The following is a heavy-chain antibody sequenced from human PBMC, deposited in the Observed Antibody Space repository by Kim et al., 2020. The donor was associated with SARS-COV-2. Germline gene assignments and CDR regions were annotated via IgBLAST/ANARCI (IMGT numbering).Heavy chain of an antibody. J-gene: IGHJ4*02. CDR3: VRDPPRDETGFDF. CDR2: IFHRGSA. V-gene: IGHV4-4*02. CDR1: GASVSNNNW. Sequence: SETLSLTCTVSGASVSNNNWWSWVRQAPGRGLEWIGEIFHRGSANYNPSLESRVTISMDKSKNQFFLTVNSVTAADTAVYYCVRDPPRDETGFDFWGQGTLVTVSP.